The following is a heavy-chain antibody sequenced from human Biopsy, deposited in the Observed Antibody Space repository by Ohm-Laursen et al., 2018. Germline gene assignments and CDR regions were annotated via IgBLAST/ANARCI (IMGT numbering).Heavy chain of an antibody. J-gene: IGHJ3*02. Sequence: TLSLTCTVSGDSINNYYWSWIRQPAGKGLEWIGRIYTSGSPNYNLSLESRVTMSVNTSKNQFSLNLRSVTAADTAVYYCARGTGRYYVYGAFDIWGQGTVVTVSS. V-gene: IGHV4-4*07. CDR3: ARGTGRYYVYGAFDI. CDR1: GDSINNYY. D-gene: IGHD1-26*01. CDR2: IYTSGSP.